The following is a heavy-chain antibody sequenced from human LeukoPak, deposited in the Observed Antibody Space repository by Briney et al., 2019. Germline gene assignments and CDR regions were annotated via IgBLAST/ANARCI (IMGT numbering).Heavy chain of an antibody. Sequence: PSETLSPTCTVSGSSISSHYWSWIRQPPGKGLEWIGYIYYSGSTNYNPSLKSRVTISVDTSKNQFSLKLSSVTAADTAVYYCARAWGYDFWSGYSTEHYYYMDVWGKGTTVTVSS. V-gene: IGHV4-59*11. CDR2: IYYSGST. CDR3: ARAWGYDFWSGYSTEHYYYMDV. J-gene: IGHJ6*03. D-gene: IGHD3-3*01. CDR1: GSSISSHY.